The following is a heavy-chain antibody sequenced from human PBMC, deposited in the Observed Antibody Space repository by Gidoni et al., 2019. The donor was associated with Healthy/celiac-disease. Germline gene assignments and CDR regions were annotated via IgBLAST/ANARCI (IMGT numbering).Heavy chain of an antibody. CDR3: ARGRDIVATILSY. Sequence: EVQLVESGGGLVKPGGSLRLSCAASGFTFSSYSMNWVRQAPGKGLEWVSSISRSSSYIYYADSVKGRFTISRDNAKNSLYLQMNSLRAEDTAVYYCARGRDIVATILSYWGQGTLVTVSS. V-gene: IGHV3-21*01. J-gene: IGHJ4*02. D-gene: IGHD5-12*01. CDR2: ISRSSSYI. CDR1: GFTFSSYS.